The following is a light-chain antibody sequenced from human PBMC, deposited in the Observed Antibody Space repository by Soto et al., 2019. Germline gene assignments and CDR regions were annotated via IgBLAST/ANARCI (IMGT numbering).Light chain of an antibody. Sequence: DIQMTPPPSSLSASVGDRVTITCRSSQSISSYLNWYQQKPGKAPKLLIYAASSLQSGVPSRFSGSGSGTDFTLTISSLQPEDFATYYCQQSYSTPPTFGQGTKVEIK. CDR3: QQSYSTPPT. V-gene: IGKV1-39*01. J-gene: IGKJ1*01. CDR1: QSISSY. CDR2: AAS.